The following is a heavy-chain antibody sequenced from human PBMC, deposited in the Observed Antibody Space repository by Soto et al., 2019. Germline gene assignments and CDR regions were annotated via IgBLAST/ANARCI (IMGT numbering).Heavy chain of an antibody. CDR3: AEDLTGPTGG. D-gene: IGHD1-7*01. J-gene: IGHJ4*02. CDR1: GFTFSSYA. Sequence: PGGSLRLSCAASGFTFSSYAMSWVRQAPGKGLEWVSYISISGDSVKYANSVKGRFTISRDNAKTSLFLQMNSLRPEDTAVYYCAEDLTGPTGGWGQGALVTVSS. CDR2: ISISGDSV. V-gene: IGHV3-48*03.